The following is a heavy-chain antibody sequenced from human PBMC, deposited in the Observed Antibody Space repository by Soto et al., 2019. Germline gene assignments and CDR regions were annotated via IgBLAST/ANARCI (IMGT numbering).Heavy chain of an antibody. V-gene: IGHV3-30*18. CDR2: ISYDGSNK. J-gene: IGHJ4*02. CDR3: AKDAARWRYSGSHGY. CDR1: GFTFSSYG. Sequence: QVQLVESGGGVVQPGRSLRLSCAASGFTFSSYGMHWVRQAPGKGLEWVAVISYDGSNKYYADSVKGRFTISRDNSKNTLNLQMNSLRAEDTAVYYCAKDAARWRYSGSHGYWGQGTLVTVSS. D-gene: IGHD1-26*01.